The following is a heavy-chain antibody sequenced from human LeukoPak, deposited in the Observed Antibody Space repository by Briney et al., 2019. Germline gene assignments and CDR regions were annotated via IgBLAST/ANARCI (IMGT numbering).Heavy chain of an antibody. J-gene: IGHJ4*02. CDR1: GYTFTGYY. D-gene: IGHD3-22*01. CDR2: INPNSGGT. CDR3: ASTSPHDSSRKHY. V-gene: IGHV1-2*02. Sequence: GASVKVSCDVSGYTFTGYYMHWVRQAPGQGLEWMGWINPNSGGTNYAQKFQGRVTMTRDTSISTAYMELSRLRSDDTAVYYCASTSPHDSSRKHYWGQGTLVTVSS.